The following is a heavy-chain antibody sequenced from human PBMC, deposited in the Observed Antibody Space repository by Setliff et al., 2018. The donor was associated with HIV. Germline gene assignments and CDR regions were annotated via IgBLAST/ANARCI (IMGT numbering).Heavy chain of an antibody. CDR2: IYHRGST. J-gene: IGHJ3*01. V-gene: IGHV4-34*01. Sequence: SETLSLTCAVYGEAFSGYYWGWIRQPPGKGLEWIGYIYHRGSTYYNPSLKSRVTMSVDTSKNQLSLKLRSVTAADTAVYYCARARITMTGGRLEPYAFDRWGQGTKVTVSS. D-gene: IGHD3-22*01. CDR1: GEAFSGYY. CDR3: ARARITMTGGRLEPYAFDR.